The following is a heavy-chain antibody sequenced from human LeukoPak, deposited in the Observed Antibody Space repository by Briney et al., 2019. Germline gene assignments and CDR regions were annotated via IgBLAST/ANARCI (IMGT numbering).Heavy chain of an antibody. J-gene: IGHJ4*02. CDR1: GFTFSSYA. D-gene: IGHD2-2*01. CDR3: AKRSASSTSCYAIDY. CDR2: ISDSGGRT. Sequence: PGGSLRLSCAASGFTFSSYAMTWVRQAPGKGLEWVSSISDSGGRTYYADSVKGRCTISRDNSKNPLYLQMNSLRAEGTAVYYCAKRSASSTSCYAIDYWGQGTLVTVSS. V-gene: IGHV3-23*01.